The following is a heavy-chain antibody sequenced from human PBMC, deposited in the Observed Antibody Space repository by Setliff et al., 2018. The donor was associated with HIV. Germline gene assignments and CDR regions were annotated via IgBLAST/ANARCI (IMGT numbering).Heavy chain of an antibody. CDR3: ARDNRTGYSGGWPLDY. Sequence: ASVKVSCKASGYTFTGYYMHWVRQAPGQGLEWMGWINPNSGGTKYAQKFQGRVTMTRDTPISTAYMEIKKLTSDDTAVYYCARDNRTGYSGGWPLDYWGQGTVVTVSS. D-gene: IGHD5-12*01. V-gene: IGHV1-2*02. CDR1: GYTFTGYY. J-gene: IGHJ4*02. CDR2: INPNSGGT.